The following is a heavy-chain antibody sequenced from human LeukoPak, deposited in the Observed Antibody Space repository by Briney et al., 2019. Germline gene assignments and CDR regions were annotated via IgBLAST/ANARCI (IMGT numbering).Heavy chain of an antibody. J-gene: IGHJ4*02. CDR2: ISGGGTGT. D-gene: IGHD6-13*01. CDR1: GFTFSAYA. CDR3: AKDSIAAAGNVNYFDY. Sequence: GGSLRLSCAASGFTFSAYAMSWVRQAPGKGLEWVSAISGGGTGTYYADSVKGRFTISRDNSKNTLYLQMKRLRAEDTAVYHCAKDSIAAAGNVNYFDYWRQGTLVTVSS. V-gene: IGHV3-23*01.